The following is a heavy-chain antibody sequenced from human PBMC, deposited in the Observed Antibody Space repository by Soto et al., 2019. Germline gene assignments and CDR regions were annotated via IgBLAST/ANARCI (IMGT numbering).Heavy chain of an antibody. Sequence: PSETLSLTCAVSGGSISSGGYSWSWIRQPPGKGLEWIGYIYHSGSTYYNPSLKSRVTISVDRSKNQFSLKLSSVTAADTAVYYCARGGCSSTSCYVRRNYSFDSWGQGTLVTVSS. CDR2: IYHSGST. CDR1: GGSISSGGYS. CDR3: ARGGCSSTSCYVRRNYSFDS. D-gene: IGHD2-2*01. V-gene: IGHV4-30-2*01. J-gene: IGHJ4*02.